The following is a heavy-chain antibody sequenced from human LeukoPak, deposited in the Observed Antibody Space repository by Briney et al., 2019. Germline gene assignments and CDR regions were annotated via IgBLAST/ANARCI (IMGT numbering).Heavy chain of an antibody. V-gene: IGHV3-48*03. Sequence: GGSLRLSCAASGFTFSRYEMNWVRQAPGKGLEWVSYISSSGSTIYYADSVKGRFTISRDNAKNSLYLQMNSLRAEDTAVYYCARGVGIAVARDYFDYWGQGTLVTVSS. CDR3: ARGVGIAVARDYFDY. J-gene: IGHJ4*02. CDR1: GFTFSRYE. D-gene: IGHD6-19*01. CDR2: ISSSGSTI.